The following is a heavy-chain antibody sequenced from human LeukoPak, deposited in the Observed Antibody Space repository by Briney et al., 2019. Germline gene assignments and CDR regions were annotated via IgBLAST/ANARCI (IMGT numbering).Heavy chain of an antibody. CDR1: EFTFSNYA. CDR3: VKAVRVGVTSAFDI. D-gene: IGHD1-26*01. V-gene: IGHV3-23*01. J-gene: IGHJ3*02. CDR2: STGTGYST. Sequence: PGGSLRLSCAASEFTFSNYAMSWVRQAPGKGLEWVSGSTGTGYSTYYADSVKGRFTISRDNSKNTLYLQMNSLRAEDTAVYYCVKAVRVGVTSAFDIWGQGTMVTVSS.